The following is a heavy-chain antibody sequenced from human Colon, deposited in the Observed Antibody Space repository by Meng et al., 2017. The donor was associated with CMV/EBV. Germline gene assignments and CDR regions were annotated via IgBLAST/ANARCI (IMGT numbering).Heavy chain of an antibody. D-gene: IGHD3-16*01. CDR2: IYSDHKT. CDR3: AKDDSFTYVTYNYFDQ. V-gene: IGHV3-53*01. Sequence: GESLKISCTASGFAVSSNYMSWVRQAPGKGLEWISVIYSDHKTYYADSVKGRFTISRDNSKNMLYLQMDSLTTEDTAVYYCAKDDSFTYVTYNYFDQWGPGTLVTVSS. CDR1: GFAVSSNY. J-gene: IGHJ4*02.